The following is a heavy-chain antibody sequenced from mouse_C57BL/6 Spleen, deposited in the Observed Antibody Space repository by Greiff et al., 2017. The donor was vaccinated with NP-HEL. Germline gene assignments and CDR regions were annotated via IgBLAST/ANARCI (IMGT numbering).Heavy chain of an antibody. CDR2: FYPGSGSI. V-gene: IGHV1-62-2*01. J-gene: IGHJ4*01. CDR1: GYTFTEYT. CDR3: ARHVRYGNYVYYDMDY. D-gene: IGHD2-10*02. Sequence: VQLVESGAELVKPGASVKLSCKASGYTFTEYTIHWVKQRSGQGLEWIGWFYPGSGSIKYNEKFKDKATLTADKSSSTVYMELSSLTSEDSAVYFCARHVRYGNYVYYDMDYWGQGTTVTVSS.